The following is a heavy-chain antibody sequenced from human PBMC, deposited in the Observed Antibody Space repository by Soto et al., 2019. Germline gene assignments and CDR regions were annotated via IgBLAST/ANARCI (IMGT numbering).Heavy chain of an antibody. CDR1: GGSFSGYY. CDR3: ARGNLPRLMIVVVNTYNWFDP. Sequence: QVQLQQWGAGLLKPSETLSLTCAVYGGSFSGYYWSWIRQPPGKGLEWIGEINHSGSTNYNPSLKSRVTLSVDTSKNQFSLKLSSVTAADTAVYYCARGNLPRLMIVVVNTYNWFDPWGQGTLVTVSS. J-gene: IGHJ5*02. CDR2: INHSGST. V-gene: IGHV4-34*01. D-gene: IGHD3-22*01.